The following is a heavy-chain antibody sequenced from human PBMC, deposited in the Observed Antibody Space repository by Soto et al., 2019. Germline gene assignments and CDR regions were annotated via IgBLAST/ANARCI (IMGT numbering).Heavy chain of an antibody. D-gene: IGHD3-22*01. V-gene: IGHV4-34*01. Sequence: PSGTLSLTCAVYGGSFSGHSWTWIRQSPGKGLEWIGDINHSGRVNYSPSLKSRVTISLDTSKNQFSLTLSAVTAADTAMYYCSTRAYDTNGYYRLDPSGQGPLVTVSS. CDR3: STRAYDTNGYYRLDP. CDR1: GGSFSGHS. J-gene: IGHJ5*02. CDR2: INHSGRV.